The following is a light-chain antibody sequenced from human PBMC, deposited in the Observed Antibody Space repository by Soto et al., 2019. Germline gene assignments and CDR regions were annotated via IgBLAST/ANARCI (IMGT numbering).Light chain of an antibody. J-gene: IGKJ4*01. Sequence: EIVLTQSPGTLSLSPGERATLSCRASQSVYSSYLAWYQQKPGQAPRLLIYDASSRATGIPDRFSGSGSGTDFTLTISRLEPEDFAVYFCQQRSNWPASFGGGTKVEIK. CDR1: QSVYSSY. CDR3: QQRSNWPAS. CDR2: DAS. V-gene: IGKV3D-20*02.